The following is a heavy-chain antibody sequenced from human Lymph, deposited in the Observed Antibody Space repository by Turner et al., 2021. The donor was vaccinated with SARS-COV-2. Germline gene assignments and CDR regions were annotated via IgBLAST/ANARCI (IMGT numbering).Heavy chain of an antibody. CDR3: ARVVGGFGELGYYYYYGMDV. D-gene: IGHD3-10*01. CDR1: GGTFSSYA. V-gene: IGHV1-69*10. Sequence: QVQLVQSGAEVKKPGSSVKVSCKASGGTFSSYAISWVRQAPGQGLEWRGGIIPILRIATYAQKFQGRVTITEDKSTSKAYMGLSSLRSEDTAVFYCARVVGGFGELGYYYYYGMDVWGQGTTVTVSS. J-gene: IGHJ6*02. CDR2: IIPILRIA.